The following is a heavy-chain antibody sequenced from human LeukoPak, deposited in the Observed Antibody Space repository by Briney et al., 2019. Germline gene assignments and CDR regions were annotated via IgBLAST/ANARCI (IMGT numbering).Heavy chain of an antibody. J-gene: IGHJ4*02. CDR3: ARGTAGGVINWGIDY. V-gene: IGHV3-9*01. CDR1: GFTFDDYA. Sequence: GRSLRLSCAASGFTFDDYAMHWVRQVPGKGLEWVSGITWNSDNIGYADSVKGRFTISRDNAKNSLYLQMNSLRPEDTAVYYCARGTAGGVINWGIDYWGQGTLVTVSS. D-gene: IGHD3-16*02. CDR2: ITWNSDNI.